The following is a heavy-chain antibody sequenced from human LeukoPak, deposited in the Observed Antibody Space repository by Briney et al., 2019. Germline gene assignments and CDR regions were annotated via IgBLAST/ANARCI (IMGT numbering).Heavy chain of an antibody. CDR1: GFTFSSYG. J-gene: IGHJ4*02. D-gene: IGHD3-22*01. CDR2: IWYDGGNK. V-gene: IGHV3-33*01. CDR3: AREDGGRGYYFDY. Sequence: PGGSLRLSCAAPGFTFSSYGMHWVRQAPGKGLEWVAVIWYDGGNKYYADSVKGRFTISRDNSKNTLYLQMNSLRAEDTAVYYCAREDGGRGYYFDYWGQGTLVTVSS.